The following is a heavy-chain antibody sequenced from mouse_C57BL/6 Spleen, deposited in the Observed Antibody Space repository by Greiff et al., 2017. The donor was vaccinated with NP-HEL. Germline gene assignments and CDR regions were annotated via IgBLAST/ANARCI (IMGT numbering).Heavy chain of an antibody. V-gene: IGHV5-17*01. CDR1: GFTFSDYG. D-gene: IGHD2-5*01. CDR2: ISSGSSTI. J-gene: IGHJ4*01. Sequence: EVKLVESGGGLVKPGGSLKLSCAASGFTFSDYGMHWVRQAPEKGLEWVAYISSGSSTIYYADTVKGRFTISRDNAKNTLFLQMTSLRSEDTAMYYCASPLYSNSFMDYWGKGTSVTVSS. CDR3: ASPLYSNSFMDY.